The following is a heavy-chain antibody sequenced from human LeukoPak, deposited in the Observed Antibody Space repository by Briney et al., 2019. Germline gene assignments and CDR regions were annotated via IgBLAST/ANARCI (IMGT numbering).Heavy chain of an antibody. Sequence: QPVGSLRLSCAASGFTFSSYAMTWVRQAPGKGLEWVSALSGSGGSTYYAEFVKGRFTISRDNSKHKLYLQMNSLTAEDTAVYYCATVYNGNYRVSDYWGQGTLVTVSS. V-gene: IGHV3-23*01. CDR3: ATVYNGNYRVSDY. D-gene: IGHD1-26*01. CDR1: GFTFSSYA. J-gene: IGHJ4*02. CDR2: LSGSGGST.